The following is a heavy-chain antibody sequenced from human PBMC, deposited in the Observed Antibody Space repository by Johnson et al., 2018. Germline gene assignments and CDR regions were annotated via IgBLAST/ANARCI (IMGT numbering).Heavy chain of an antibody. Sequence: VQLVQSGGALVQPGGSLRLSCVVSGFTFINYVMNWVRQAPGRGLEWSSVISESGDHPYYADSVKGRFTISRADSQKTLFLQMGGLRAEDTAVYFWSTGHYLAGTTYSQHWGQGTLVTVSS. J-gene: IGHJ1*01. V-gene: IGHV3-23*04. CDR1: GFTFINYV. CDR2: ISESGDHP. CDR3: STGHYLAGTTYSQH. D-gene: IGHD1-7*01.